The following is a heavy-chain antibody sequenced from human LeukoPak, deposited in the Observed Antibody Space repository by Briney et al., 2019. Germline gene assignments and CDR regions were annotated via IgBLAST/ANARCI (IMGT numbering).Heavy chain of an antibody. CDR3: AKDSTTVTTFDAFDI. CDR1: GFTFSSYG. CDR2: ISGSGCST. J-gene: IGHJ3*02. V-gene: IGHV3-23*01. D-gene: IGHD4-17*01. Sequence: GGSLRLSCAASGFTFSSYGMSWVRQAPGKGLEWVSAISGSGCSTYYADSVKGRFTISRDNSKNTLYLQMNSLRAEDTAVYYCAKDSTTVTTFDAFDIWGQGTMVTVSS.